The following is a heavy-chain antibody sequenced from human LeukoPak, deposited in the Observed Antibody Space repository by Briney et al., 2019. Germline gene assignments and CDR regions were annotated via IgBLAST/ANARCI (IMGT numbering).Heavy chain of an antibody. CDR3: SRDLAGYDSSGYASDY. D-gene: IGHD3-22*01. CDR1: GYTFTGYY. J-gene: IGHJ4*02. V-gene: IGHV1-18*04. Sequence: GASVKVSCKASGYTFTGYYMHWVRRAPGQGLEWMGWISAYNGNTNYAQKLQGRVTMTTDTSTSTAYMELRSLRSDDTAVYYCSRDLAGYDSSGYASDYWGQGTLVTVSS. CDR2: ISAYNGNT.